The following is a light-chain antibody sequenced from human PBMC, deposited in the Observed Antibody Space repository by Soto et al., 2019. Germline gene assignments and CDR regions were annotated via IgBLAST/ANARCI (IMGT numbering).Light chain of an antibody. J-gene: IGLJ3*02. V-gene: IGLV2-8*01. Sequence: QSALTQPPSASGSPGQSVTISCTGTGSDVGNYNYVSWYQQHPGKAPKLVIYEVNKRPSGVPDRFSGSKSGNTAPLTVSGLQAEDEADYYCASYAGSKGVLFGGGTKVTVL. CDR1: GSDVGNYNY. CDR3: ASYAGSKGVL. CDR2: EVN.